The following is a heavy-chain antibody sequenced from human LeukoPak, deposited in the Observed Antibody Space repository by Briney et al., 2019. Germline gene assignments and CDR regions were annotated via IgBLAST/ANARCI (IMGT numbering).Heavy chain of an antibody. CDR3: ANRGVVPVMYYYYGMDV. J-gene: IGHJ6*02. V-gene: IGHV3-23*01. Sequence: TGGSLRLSCAASGFTFSSYAMSWVRQAPGKGLEWVSAISGSGGSTYYADSVKGRFTISRDNSKNTLYLQMNSLRAEDTAVYYCANRGVVPVMYYYYGMDVWGQGTTVTVSS. D-gene: IGHD2-2*01. CDR1: GFTFSSYA. CDR2: ISGSGGST.